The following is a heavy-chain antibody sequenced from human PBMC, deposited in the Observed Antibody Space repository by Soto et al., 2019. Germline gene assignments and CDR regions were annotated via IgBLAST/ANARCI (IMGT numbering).Heavy chain of an antibody. J-gene: IGHJ6*02. CDR3: ARDLRITGTDYYYGMDV. CDR2: ISSSSSYI. CDR1: GFTFSSYS. V-gene: IGHV3-21*01. D-gene: IGHD1-7*01. Sequence: GSLRLSCAASGFTFSSYSMNWVRQAPGKGLEWVSSISSSSSYIYYADSVKGRFTISRDNAKNSLYLQMNSLRAEDTAVYYCARDLRITGTDYYYGMDVWGQGTTVTVSS.